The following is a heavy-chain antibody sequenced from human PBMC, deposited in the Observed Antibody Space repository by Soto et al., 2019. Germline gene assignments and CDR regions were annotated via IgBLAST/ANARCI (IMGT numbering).Heavy chain of an antibody. CDR3: AISMVRGVIIVAFDI. J-gene: IGHJ3*02. V-gene: IGHV4-39*01. CDR1: GGSISSSSYY. D-gene: IGHD3-10*01. Sequence: KASETLSLTCTVSGGSISSSSYYWGWIRQPPGKELEWIGSIYYSGSTYYNPSLKSRVTISVDTSKNQFSLKLSSVTAADTAVYYCAISMVRGVIIVAFDIWGQGTMVTVSS. CDR2: IYYSGST.